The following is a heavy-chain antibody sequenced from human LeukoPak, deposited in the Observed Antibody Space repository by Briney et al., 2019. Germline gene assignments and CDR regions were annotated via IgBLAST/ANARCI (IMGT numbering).Heavy chain of an antibody. CDR2: ISSGSSYI. D-gene: IGHD5-12*01. V-gene: IGHV3-21*01. J-gene: IGHJ5*02. CDR1: GFTFSSYT. CDR3: ARESAGSGYT. Sequence: GGSLRLSCAASGFTFSSYTMNWVRQAPGKGLEWVSIISSGSSYIHYADSVKGRFTISRDNAKNSLYLQMNSLRAEDTAVYYCARESAGSGYTWGQGTLVTVSS.